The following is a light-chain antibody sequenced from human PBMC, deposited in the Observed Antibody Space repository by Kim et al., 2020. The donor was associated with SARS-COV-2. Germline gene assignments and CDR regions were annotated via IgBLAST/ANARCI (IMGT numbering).Light chain of an antibody. CDR1: QSVSSN. Sequence: EIVLTQSPGTLSLSPGERATLSCRASQSVSSNYLAWYQQKPGQAPRLLIYGASTRAEGVPARFSGSGSGTEFTLTISSLQSEDFAVYYCQQYNNWPSITFGQGTRLEIK. CDR3: QQYNNWPSIT. V-gene: IGKV3-15*01. J-gene: IGKJ5*01. CDR2: GAS.